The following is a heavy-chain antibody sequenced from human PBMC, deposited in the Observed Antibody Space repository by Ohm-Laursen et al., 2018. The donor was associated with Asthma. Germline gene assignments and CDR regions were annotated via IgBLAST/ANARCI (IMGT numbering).Heavy chain of an antibody. V-gene: IGHV4-59*01. Sequence: GTLSLTCTVSGGSISTYSWSWLRQPPGKGLEWIGNIYYSGSTNYNPSLKSRVTISVDTSKNQFSLRVSSVTSADTAVYYCAREPTTVAPWFFDLWGRGTLVTVSS. CDR2: IYYSGST. J-gene: IGHJ2*01. D-gene: IGHD4-23*01. CDR1: GGSISTYS. CDR3: AREPTTVAPWFFDL.